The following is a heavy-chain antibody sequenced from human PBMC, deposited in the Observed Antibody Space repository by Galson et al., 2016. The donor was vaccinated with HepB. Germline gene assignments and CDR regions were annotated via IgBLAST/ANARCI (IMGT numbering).Heavy chain of an antibody. CDR2: IYYSGKT. J-gene: IGHJ3*02. CDR1: GGSISNRSYF. Sequence: ETLSLTCNVSGGSISNRSYFWAWIRQPPGKGLEWIATIYYSGKTYYSPSLQSRVTISVDTSKNQFSLILTSVSAADTAVYYCANLRVGAITKSFEIWGQGTMATVSS. CDR3: ANLRVGAITKSFEI. D-gene: IGHD1-26*01. V-gene: IGHV4-39*01.